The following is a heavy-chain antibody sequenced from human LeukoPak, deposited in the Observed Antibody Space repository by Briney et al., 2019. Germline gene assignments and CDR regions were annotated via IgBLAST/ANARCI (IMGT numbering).Heavy chain of an antibody. D-gene: IGHD6-13*01. Sequence: GGSLRRSCAASGFTFSSYAMSWVRQAPGKGLEWVSAISGSGGSTYYADSVKGRFTISRDNSKNTLYLQMNSLRAEDTAVYYCAKDRDEYSSSWYIAFDIWGQGTMVTVSS. CDR3: AKDRDEYSSSWYIAFDI. J-gene: IGHJ3*02. CDR1: GFTFSSYA. CDR2: ISGSGGST. V-gene: IGHV3-23*01.